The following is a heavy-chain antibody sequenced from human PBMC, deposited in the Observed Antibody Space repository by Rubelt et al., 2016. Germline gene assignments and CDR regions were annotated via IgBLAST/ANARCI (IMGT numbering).Heavy chain of an antibody. V-gene: IGHV4-39*01. D-gene: IGHD1-26*01. CDR2: IYYSGRT. Sequence: QQQLQESGPGLVKPLETLSLTCTVSGGSISSSIYYWGWIRQPPGKGLEWIGSIYYSGRTYYNPSLKSRVTISVDTSKNQFSRKLGSVTAADTAVYYCARGDRSGSYHFELWGRGTLVTVSP. CDR3: ARGDRSGSYHFEL. CDR1: GGSISSSIYY. J-gene: IGHJ2*01.